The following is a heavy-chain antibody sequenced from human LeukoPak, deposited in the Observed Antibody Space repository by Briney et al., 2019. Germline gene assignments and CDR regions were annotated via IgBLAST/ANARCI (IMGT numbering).Heavy chain of an antibody. V-gene: IGHV4-4*09. J-gene: IGHJ4*02. D-gene: IGHD2-15*01. Sequence: SETLSLTCSGSGSSSSSYYWTWIRQPPGKRLEWIGNIHSSGSTDYSPSLKSRVTMSIDTYKNQFSLRLSSVTAADTAVYYCARPGQSSWWIYFNYWGQGTLVTVSA. CDR2: IHSSGST. CDR1: GSSSSSYY. CDR3: ARPGQSSWWIYFNY.